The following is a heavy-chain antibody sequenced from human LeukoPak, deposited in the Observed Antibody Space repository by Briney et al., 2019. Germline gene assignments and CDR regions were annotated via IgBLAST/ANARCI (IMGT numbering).Heavy chain of an antibody. CDR2: IYDSGST. CDR3: ARVDSSGYYYVLDY. CDR1: GGSIRSSYYY. J-gene: IGHJ4*02. V-gene: IGHV4-39*07. D-gene: IGHD3-22*01. Sequence: SETLSLTCTVSGGSIRSSYYYWGWIRQPPGKGLEWIGSIYDSGSTYYNPSLKSRVTISVDRSKNQFSLKLSSVTAADTAVYYCARVDSSGYYYVLDYWGQGTLVTVSS.